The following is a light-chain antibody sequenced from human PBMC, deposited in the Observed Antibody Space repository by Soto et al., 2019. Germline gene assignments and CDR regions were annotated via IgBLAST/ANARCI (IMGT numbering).Light chain of an antibody. CDR3: QQYDNWPYT. V-gene: IGKV3-15*01. Sequence: EIVMTQSPATLSVSPGERATLSCRASQSVSSNFAWYQQKHGQAPRLRIYGASTRATGIPARFSGSGSGTDFTLTISSLQSEDFAVYYCQQYDNWPYTFGQGTKLEIK. J-gene: IGKJ2*01. CDR1: QSVSSN. CDR2: GAS.